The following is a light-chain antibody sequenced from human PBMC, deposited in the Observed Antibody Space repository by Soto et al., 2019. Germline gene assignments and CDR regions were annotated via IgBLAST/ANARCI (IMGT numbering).Light chain of an antibody. CDR2: NNN. J-gene: IGLJ2*01. CDR3: AAWDDSLSGVV. CDR1: SSNIGSNY. Sequence: QSVLTQLPSASGTPGQRVTISCSGSSSNIGSNYVYWYQQLPGTAPKLLIYNNNQWPSGVPDRISGSKSGTSASLAISGLRSEDEADYYCAAWDDSLSGVVFGGGTKLTVL. V-gene: IGLV1-47*01.